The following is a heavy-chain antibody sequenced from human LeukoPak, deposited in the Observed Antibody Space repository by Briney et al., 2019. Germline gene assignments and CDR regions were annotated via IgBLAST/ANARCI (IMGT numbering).Heavy chain of an antibody. Sequence: SETLSLTCAVYGGSFSGYYWSWIRQPPGKGLEWIGEINHSGSTNYNPSLKSRVTISVDTSKNQFPLKLSSVTAADTAVYYCARAGIVVVPATDVWGQGTTVTVSS. CDR2: INHSGST. CDR3: ARAGIVVVPATDV. V-gene: IGHV4-34*01. CDR1: GGSFSGYY. J-gene: IGHJ6*02. D-gene: IGHD2-2*01.